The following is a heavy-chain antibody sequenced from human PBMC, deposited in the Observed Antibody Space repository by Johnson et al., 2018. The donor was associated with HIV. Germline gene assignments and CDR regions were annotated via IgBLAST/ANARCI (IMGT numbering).Heavy chain of an antibody. V-gene: IGHV3-33*01. CDR2: IWYDGSNK. J-gene: IGHJ3*02. D-gene: IGHD1-26*01. Sequence: QVQLVESGGGVVQPGRSLRLSCEASGFTFSRYGMHWVRQAPGKGLVWGAVIWYDGSNKHYADSVKGRLTVSRDNSKNTLYLQMNSLRAEDTALYYCARERVGDAFDIWGQGTMVTVSS. CDR1: GFTFSRYG. CDR3: ARERVGDAFDI.